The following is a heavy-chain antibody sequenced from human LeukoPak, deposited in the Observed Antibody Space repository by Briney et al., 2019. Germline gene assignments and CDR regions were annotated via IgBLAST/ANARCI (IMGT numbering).Heavy chain of an antibody. CDR3: ARSSGYYFDY. J-gene: IGHJ4*02. V-gene: IGHV4-34*01. D-gene: IGHD3-22*01. Sequence: PSETLSLTCAVYGGSFSGYYWSWIRQPPGKGLEWIGEINHSGSTNYNPSLESRVTISVDTSKNQFSLKLSSVTAADTAVYYCARSSGYYFDYWGQGTLVTVSS. CDR2: INHSGST. CDR1: GGSFSGYY.